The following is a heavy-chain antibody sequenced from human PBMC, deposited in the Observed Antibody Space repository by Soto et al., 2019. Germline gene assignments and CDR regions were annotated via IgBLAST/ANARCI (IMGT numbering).Heavy chain of an antibody. Sequence: QLLESGGGLIQPGGSLRLSCEASGFSFRSYALSWVRRAPGKGLEWVSTFSAGGRAYYADSVKGRFTIAKDTSKNTLILQARSLRAEDTAVYYCAKESMPEHYGDTLFDYWGQGTRVTVSS. D-gene: IGHD4-17*01. V-gene: IGHV3-23*01. CDR3: AKESMPEHYGDTLFDY. CDR2: FSAGGRA. J-gene: IGHJ4*02. CDR1: GFSFRSYA.